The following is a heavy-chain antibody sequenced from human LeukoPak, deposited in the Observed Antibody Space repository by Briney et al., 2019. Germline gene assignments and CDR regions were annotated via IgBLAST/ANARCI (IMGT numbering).Heavy chain of an antibody. J-gene: IGHJ4*02. CDR2: ISYDGSNK. V-gene: IGHV3-30*04. D-gene: IGHD6-6*01. CDR3: AREPGIAAPDY. CDR1: GFTFSSYA. Sequence: GRSLRLSCAASGFTFSSYAMHWVRQAPGKGLEWVAVISYDGSNKYYADSVKGRFTISRDNAKNSLYLQMNSLRAEDTAVYYCAREPGIAAPDYWGQGTLVTVSS.